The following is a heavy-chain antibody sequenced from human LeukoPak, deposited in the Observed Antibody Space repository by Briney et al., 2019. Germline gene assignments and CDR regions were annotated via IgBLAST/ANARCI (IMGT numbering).Heavy chain of an antibody. V-gene: IGHV3-7*01. Sequence: GGSLRLSCAASGLAFSDYWMSWVRQAPGKGLEWVANIKPDGGHQNYVDSVKGRFTISRDNAKNSLYLQMNSLTVEDTAVYYCATSHDSAGNDWGQGTLVTVSS. D-gene: IGHD2-15*01. J-gene: IGHJ4*02. CDR1: GLAFSDYW. CDR2: IKPDGGHQ. CDR3: ATSHDSAGND.